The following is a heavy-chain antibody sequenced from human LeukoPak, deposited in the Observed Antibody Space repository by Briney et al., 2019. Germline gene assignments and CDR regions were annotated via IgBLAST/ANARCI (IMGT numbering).Heavy chain of an antibody. CDR2: NDHGGRN. V-gene: IGHV4-34*01. D-gene: IGHD3-10*01. J-gene: IGHJ5*02. CDR3: ARHGSVRSPLGP. Sequence: SETLSLTCAVYGGSFSAYYWSWIRQPPGKGLEWIGENDHGGRNNYNPSLKSRVTISVDTSKNQFSLKLRSVTAADTAVYYCARHGSVRSPLGPWGQGTLVTVSS. CDR1: GGSFSAYY.